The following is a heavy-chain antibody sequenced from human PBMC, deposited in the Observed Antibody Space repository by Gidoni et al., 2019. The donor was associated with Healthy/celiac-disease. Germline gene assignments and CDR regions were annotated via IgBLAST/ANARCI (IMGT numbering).Heavy chain of an antibody. Sequence: QLQLQESGSGLVKPSQTLSLTCAVSGGSISSGGYSWSWIRQPPGKGLEWIGYIYHSGSTYYNPSLKSRVTISVDRSKNQFSLKLSSVTAADTAVYYCARLYCGGDCYSFGIQGRGAFDIWGQGTMVTVSS. CDR2: IYHSGST. CDR3: ARLYCGGDCYSFGIQGRGAFDI. CDR1: GGSISSGGYS. D-gene: IGHD2-21*02. V-gene: IGHV4-30-2*01. J-gene: IGHJ3*02.